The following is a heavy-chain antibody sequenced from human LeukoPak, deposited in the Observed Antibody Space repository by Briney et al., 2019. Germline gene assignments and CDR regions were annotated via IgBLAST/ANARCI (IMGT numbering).Heavy chain of an antibody. CDR1: GFSLRNHG. CDR3: TKELGASGSSHMCYFDY. D-gene: IGHD3-10*01. CDR2: VSHDGSAK. V-gene: IGHV3-30*18. Sequence: GGSLRLSCAASGFSLRNHGMNWVRQAPGKGLEWVAVVSHDGSAKFYADSVKGRFTISRDNPNNILYLQMNSLRPEDSAAYSCTKELGASGSSHMCYFDYWGQGILVTVS. J-gene: IGHJ4*02.